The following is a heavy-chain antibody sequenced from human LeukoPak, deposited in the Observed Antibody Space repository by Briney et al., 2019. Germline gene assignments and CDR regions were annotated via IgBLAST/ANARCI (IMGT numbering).Heavy chain of an antibody. Sequence: PGGSLRLSCAASGFIFGDYNMNWVRQVPGKGLEWISYMSSTSTTIFYADSVKGRFTISRDNAKNSLYLQMNSLRAEDTAVYYCARDARDGYGGNPFDYWGQGTLVTVSS. CDR2: MSSTSTTI. D-gene: IGHD4-23*01. J-gene: IGHJ4*02. V-gene: IGHV3-48*01. CDR3: ARDARDGYGGNPFDY. CDR1: GFIFGDYN.